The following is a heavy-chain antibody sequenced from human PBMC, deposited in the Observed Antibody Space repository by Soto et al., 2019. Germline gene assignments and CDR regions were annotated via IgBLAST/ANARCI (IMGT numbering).Heavy chain of an antibody. CDR1: GYTLTELS. Sequence: ASVKVSCKVSGYTLTELSMHWVRQAPGKGLEWMGGFDPEDGETIYAQKFQGRVTMTEDTSTDTAYMELSSLRSEDTAVYYCAKDPLLDYFYNPFDYWGQGTLVTVSS. CDR2: FDPEDGET. D-gene: IGHD1-20*01. V-gene: IGHV1-24*01. J-gene: IGHJ4*02. CDR3: AKDPLLDYFYNPFDY.